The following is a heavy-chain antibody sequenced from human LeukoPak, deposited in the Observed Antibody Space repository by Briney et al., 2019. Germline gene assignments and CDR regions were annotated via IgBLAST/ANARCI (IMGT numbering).Heavy chain of an antibody. D-gene: IGHD1-7*01. V-gene: IGHV4-59*08. Sequence: SETLSLTCTVSGGSISSYYWSWNRQPPGKGLEWIGYIYYSGSTNYNPSLKSRVTISVDTSKNQFSLKLSSVTAADTAVYYCARSRYNWNYVPDYWGQGTLVTVSS. CDR3: ARSRYNWNYVPDY. CDR2: IYYSGST. J-gene: IGHJ4*02. CDR1: GGSISSYY.